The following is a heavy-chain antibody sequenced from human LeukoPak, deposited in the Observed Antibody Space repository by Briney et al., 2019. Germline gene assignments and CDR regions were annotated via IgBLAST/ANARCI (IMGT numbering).Heavy chain of an antibody. D-gene: IGHD3-16*02. Sequence: ASVKVSCKASGYTFTSYDINWVRQATGQGLEWTGWMNPNSGNTGYAQKFQGRVTMTRNTSISTAYMELSSLRSEDTAVYYCARYRDVNYYYYGMDVWGQGTTVTVSS. CDR1: GYTFTSYD. J-gene: IGHJ6*02. CDR3: ARYRDVNYYYYGMDV. CDR2: MNPNSGNT. V-gene: IGHV1-8*01.